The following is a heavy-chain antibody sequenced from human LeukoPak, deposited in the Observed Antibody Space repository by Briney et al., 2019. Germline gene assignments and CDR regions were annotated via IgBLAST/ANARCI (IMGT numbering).Heavy chain of an antibody. D-gene: IGHD2-2*01. Sequence: GGSLRLSCAASGFTFSSYGMHWVRQAPGKGLEWVAFIRYDGSNKYYADSVKGRFTISRDNSKNTLYLQMNSLRAEDTAVYYCARDNVVLVPAVAPHYWGQGTLVTVSS. CDR3: ARDNVVLVPAVAPHY. V-gene: IGHV3-30*02. CDR1: GFTFSSYG. CDR2: IRYDGSNK. J-gene: IGHJ4*02.